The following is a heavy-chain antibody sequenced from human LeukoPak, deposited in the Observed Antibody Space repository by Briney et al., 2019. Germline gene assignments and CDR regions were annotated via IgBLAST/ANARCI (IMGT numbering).Heavy chain of an antibody. CDR2: ISYDGSNK. J-gene: IGHJ4*02. Sequence: GGPLRLSCAASGFTFSSYGMHWVRQAPGKGLEWVAVISYDGSNKYYADSVKGRFTISRDNSKNTLYLQMNSLRAEDTAVYYCAKGWGIAVAGEVDYWGQGTLVTVSS. V-gene: IGHV3-30*18. CDR3: AKGWGIAVAGEVDY. CDR1: GFTFSSYG. D-gene: IGHD6-19*01.